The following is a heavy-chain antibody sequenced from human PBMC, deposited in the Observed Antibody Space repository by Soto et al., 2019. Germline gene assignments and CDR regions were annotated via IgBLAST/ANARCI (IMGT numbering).Heavy chain of an antibody. J-gene: IGHJ3*01. CDR2: ITSGGNT. CDR3: AKDPGGLRDAFDF. V-gene: IGHV3-23*01. Sequence: VQLLESGGGSIQPGGSLRLSCAASGFTFRNNAMSWVRQAPGKGLEWVSSITSGGNTFFADSVKGRVTLSTDSSKTTLYLQMNNLQAEDTAVYYCAKDPGGLRDAFDFWGQGTLVTVSS. CDR1: GFTFRNNA. D-gene: IGHD3-10*01.